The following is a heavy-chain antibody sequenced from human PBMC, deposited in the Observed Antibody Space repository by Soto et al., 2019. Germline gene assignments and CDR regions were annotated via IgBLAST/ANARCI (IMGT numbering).Heavy chain of an antibody. D-gene: IGHD2-2*01. Sequence: QVQLVQSGAEVKKPGASVKVSCKASGYTFTSYDINWVRQATGQGLEWMGWMNPNSGNTGYAQKFQGRVTMPRNTSISTAYMELSSLRSEDTAVYYCAGGGRYQLLWWFDPWGQGTLVTVSS. CDR1: GYTFTSYD. J-gene: IGHJ5*02. CDR3: AGGGRYQLLWWFDP. V-gene: IGHV1-8*01. CDR2: MNPNSGNT.